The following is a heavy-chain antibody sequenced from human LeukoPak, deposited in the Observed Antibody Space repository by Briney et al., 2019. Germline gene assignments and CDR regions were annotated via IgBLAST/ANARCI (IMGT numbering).Heavy chain of an antibody. V-gene: IGHV4-34*01. Sequence: SETLSLTCAVYGGSFSGYYWSWIRQPPGKGLEWIGEINHSGSTNYNPSLKSRVTISVDTSKNQFSLKLGSVTAADTAVYYCARIQRPIAALRYYYYYMDVWGKGTTVTVSS. CDR3: ARIQRPIAALRYYYYYMDV. CDR2: INHSGST. J-gene: IGHJ6*03. D-gene: IGHD6-13*01. CDR1: GGSFSGYY.